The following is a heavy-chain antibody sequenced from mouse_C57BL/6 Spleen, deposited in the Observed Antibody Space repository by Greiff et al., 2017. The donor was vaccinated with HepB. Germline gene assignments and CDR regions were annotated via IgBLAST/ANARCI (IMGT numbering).Heavy chain of an antibody. CDR3: ARDYYFAY. Sequence: VQLQQSGAELAKPGASVKLSCKASGYTFTSYWMHWVKQRPGQGLEWIGYINPSSGYTKYNQKFKDKAKLTADKSSSTAYMQLSSLTCEDSAVYYCARDYYFAYWGQETLVTVSA. V-gene: IGHV1-7*01. D-gene: IGHD1-1*01. J-gene: IGHJ3*01. CDR2: INPSSGYT. CDR1: GYTFTSYW.